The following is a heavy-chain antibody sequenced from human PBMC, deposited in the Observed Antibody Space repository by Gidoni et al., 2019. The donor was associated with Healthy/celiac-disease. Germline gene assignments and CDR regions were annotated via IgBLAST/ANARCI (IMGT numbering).Heavy chain of an antibody. CDR2: ISGSGVST. Sequence: EVQLLEAGGGLEQPGGSLRLSCAASGFTYRSYAIRWVRQAPGKGLGLVSVISGSGVSTSSAASVKGRFTISRDNSKNTLYRQMNSLRAEDTAVYYCAKNLWFGELVYYFVYWGQGTLVTVSS. D-gene: IGHD3-10*01. J-gene: IGHJ4*02. CDR3: AKNLWFGELVYYFVY. V-gene: IGHV3-23*01. CDR1: GFTYRSYA.